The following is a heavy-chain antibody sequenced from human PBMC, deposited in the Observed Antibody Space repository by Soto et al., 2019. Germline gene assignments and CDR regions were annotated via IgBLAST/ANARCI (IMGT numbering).Heavy chain of an antibody. CDR3: TTRIVLMVYATFHGMDV. V-gene: IGHV3-15*01. J-gene: IGHJ6*02. Sequence: PVGSLRLSCAASGFTFSNAWMSWVRQAPGKGLEWVGRIKSKTDGGTTDYAAPVKGRFTISRDDSKNTLYLQMNSLKTEDTAVYYCTTRIVLMVYATFHGMDVWGQGTTVTVSS. CDR2: IKSKTDGGTT. CDR1: GFTFSNAW. D-gene: IGHD2-8*01.